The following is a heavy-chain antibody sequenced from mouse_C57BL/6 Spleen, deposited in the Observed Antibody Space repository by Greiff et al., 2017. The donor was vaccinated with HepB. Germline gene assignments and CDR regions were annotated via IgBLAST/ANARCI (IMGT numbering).Heavy chain of an antibody. D-gene: IGHD1-1*01. CDR2: IYPGDGDT. CDR3: ARPSFITTVVDY. J-gene: IGHJ2*01. Sequence: QVQLQQSGPELVKPGASVKISCKASGYAFSSSWMNWVKQRPGKGLEWIGRIYPGDGDTNYNGKFKGKATLTADKSSSTAYMQLSSLTSEDSAVYFCARPSFITTVVDYWGQGTTLTVSS. CDR1: GYAFSSSW. V-gene: IGHV1-82*01.